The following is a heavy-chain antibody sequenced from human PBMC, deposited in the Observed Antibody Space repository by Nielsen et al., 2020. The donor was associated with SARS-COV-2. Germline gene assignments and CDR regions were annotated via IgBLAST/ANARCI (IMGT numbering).Heavy chain of an antibody. J-gene: IGHJ4*02. CDR1: GFTFSSYA. V-gene: IGHV3-30-3*01. Sequence: GSLKISRAASGFTFSSYAMHWVRQAPGKGLEWVAVISYDGSNKYYADSVKGRFTISRDNSKNSLYLQMNSLRAEDTALYYCILGGGNYLDYWGQGTLVTVSS. CDR3: ILGGGNYLDY. D-gene: IGHD5-24*01. CDR2: ISYDGSNK.